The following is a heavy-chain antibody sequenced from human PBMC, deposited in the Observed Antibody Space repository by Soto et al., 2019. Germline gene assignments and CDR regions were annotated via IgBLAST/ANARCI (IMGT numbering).Heavy chain of an antibody. CDR1: GGSISSYY. Sequence: SSETLSLTCTVSGGSISSYYWSWIRQPPGKGLEWIGYIYYSGSTNYNPSLKSRVTISVDTSKNQFSLKLSSVTAADTAVYYCARKMCSGGSCYFDYWGQGTLVTVSS. CDR3: ARKMCSGGSCYFDY. CDR2: IYYSGST. J-gene: IGHJ4*02. V-gene: IGHV4-59*01. D-gene: IGHD2-15*01.